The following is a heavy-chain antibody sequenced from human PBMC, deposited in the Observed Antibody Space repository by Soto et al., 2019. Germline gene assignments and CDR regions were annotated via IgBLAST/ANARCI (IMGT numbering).Heavy chain of an antibody. V-gene: IGHV4-38-2*01. CDR1: GYPISSGYY. CDR3: AKTTYYYDSSGYIV. CDR2: IYHSGST. Sequence: SETLSLTCAVSGYPISSGYYWGWIRQPPGKGLEWIGSIYHSGSTYYNPSLKSRVTISVDTSKNQFSLKLSSVTAADTAVYYCAKTTYYYDSSGYIVWGQGTLVTVSS. J-gene: IGHJ4*02. D-gene: IGHD3-22*01.